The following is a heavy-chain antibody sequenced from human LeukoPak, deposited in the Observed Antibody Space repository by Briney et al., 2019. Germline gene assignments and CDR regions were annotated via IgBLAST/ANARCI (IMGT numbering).Heavy chain of an antibody. V-gene: IGHV4-31*03. D-gene: IGHD1-26*01. CDR2: IYYSGST. J-gene: IGHJ4*02. CDR3: ARESGAFSPFGF. CDR1: GGSISSGGYY. Sequence: SETLSLTCTVSGGSISSGGYYWSWIRQHPGKGLEWIGYIYYSGSTYYNPSLKSRVSMSIDKSKNQLSLKLTSVTAADTAMYYCARESGAFSPFGFWGQGTLVTVSS.